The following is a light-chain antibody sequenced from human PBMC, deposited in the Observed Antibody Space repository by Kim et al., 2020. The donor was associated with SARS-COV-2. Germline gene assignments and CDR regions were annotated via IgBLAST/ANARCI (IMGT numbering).Light chain of an antibody. CDR2: EVT. CDR1: GSDVGGYNL. Sequence: QSALTQPASVSGSPGQSITISCTGAGSDVGGYNLVSWYQHRPGKAPKLIIFEVTKRPSGVSDRFSGAKSGNTASLTISGLQAEDEADYHCCSYSGTTTYVAFGGGTQLTVL. V-gene: IGLV2-23*02. J-gene: IGLJ2*01. CDR3: CSYSGTTTYVA.